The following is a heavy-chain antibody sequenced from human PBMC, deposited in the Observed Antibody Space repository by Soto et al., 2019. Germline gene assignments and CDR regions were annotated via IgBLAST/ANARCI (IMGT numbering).Heavy chain of an antibody. D-gene: IGHD1-26*01. Sequence: EVQLLESGGGLVQPGGSLRLSCAASGLTFSRYAMRWVRQAPVKGLEWVSAISGSGGSTYYADPVKGRFTISRDNSKNTLYLQMNSLRAEDTAVYYCARRGSGSYYDYWGQGTLVTVSS. J-gene: IGHJ4*02. V-gene: IGHV3-23*01. CDR3: ARRGSGSYYDY. CDR2: ISGSGGST. CDR1: GLTFSRYA.